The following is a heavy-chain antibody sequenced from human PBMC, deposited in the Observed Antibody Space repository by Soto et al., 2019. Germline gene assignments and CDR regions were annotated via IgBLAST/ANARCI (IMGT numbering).Heavy chain of an antibody. CDR2: ISYDGSNK. CDR3: AEDRPLYGGNPSYYYGMDV. D-gene: IGHD2-15*01. J-gene: IGHJ6*02. Sequence: GGSLRLSSSASVFTFSSYGMHWVRQAPGKGLVWVAVISYDGSNKYYADSVKGRFTISRDNSKNTLYLQMNSLRAEDTAVYYCAEDRPLYGGNPSYYYGMDVWGQGTTVAVSS. CDR1: VFTFSSYG. V-gene: IGHV3-30*18.